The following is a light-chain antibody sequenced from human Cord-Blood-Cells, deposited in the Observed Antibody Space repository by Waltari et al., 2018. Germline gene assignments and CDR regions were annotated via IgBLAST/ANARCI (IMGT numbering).Light chain of an antibody. V-gene: IGKV2-28*01. CDR3: MQALQTPRT. CDR1: QSLLHSNGYNY. CDR2: LGS. J-gene: IGKJ1*01. Sequence: DIVMTQSPLSLPVTPGGPASISCRSSQSLLHSNGYNYLDWYLQKPGQSPQHLIYLGSNRASGVPDRFSGSGSGADFTLKISRVEAEDVGVYYGMQALQTPRTFGQGTKVEIK.